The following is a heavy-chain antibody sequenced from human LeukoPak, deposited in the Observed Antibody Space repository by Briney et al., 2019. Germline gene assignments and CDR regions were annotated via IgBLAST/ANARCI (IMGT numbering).Heavy chain of an antibody. V-gene: IGHV3-23*01. Sequence: GGSLRLSCAASGFTFSSYAMSWVRQAPGKGLEWVSAISGSGGSTYYADSVKGRFTISRDNSKNTLYLQMNSLRAEDTAVYYCAKEDEGIWFGEFTPYYGMDVWGKGTTVTVSS. CDR1: GFTFSSYA. CDR3: AKEDEGIWFGEFTPYYGMDV. J-gene: IGHJ6*04. CDR2: ISGSGGST. D-gene: IGHD3-10*01.